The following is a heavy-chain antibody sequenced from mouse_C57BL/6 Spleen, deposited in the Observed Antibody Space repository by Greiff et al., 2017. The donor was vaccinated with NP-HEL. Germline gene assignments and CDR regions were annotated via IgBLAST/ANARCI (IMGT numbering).Heavy chain of an antibody. CDR1: GFSLTSYG. D-gene: IGHD2-2*01. CDR3: AKKGEGGYDPFAY. CDR2: IWRGGST. Sequence: VQLQQSGPGLVQPSQSLSITCTVSGFSLTSYGVHWVRQSPGKGLEWLGVIWRGGSTDYNAAFMSRLSITKDNSKSQVFFKMNSLQADDTAIYYCAKKGEGGYDPFAYWGQGTLVTVSA. V-gene: IGHV2-5*01. J-gene: IGHJ3*01.